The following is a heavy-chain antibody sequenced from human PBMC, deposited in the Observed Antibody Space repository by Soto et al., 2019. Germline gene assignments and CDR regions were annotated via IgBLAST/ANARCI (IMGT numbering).Heavy chain of an antibody. CDR3: ARATGVATIVSPLMDY. CDR1: GFTFSSYS. CDR2: ISSSSSYI. D-gene: IGHD5-12*01. Sequence: GVSLRLSCAASGFTFSSYSMNWVRQAPGKGLEWVSSISSSSSYIYYADSVKGRFTISRDNAKNSLYLQMNSLRAEDTAVYYCARATGVATIVSPLMDYWGKGTLVTVSS. J-gene: IGHJ4*02. V-gene: IGHV3-21*01.